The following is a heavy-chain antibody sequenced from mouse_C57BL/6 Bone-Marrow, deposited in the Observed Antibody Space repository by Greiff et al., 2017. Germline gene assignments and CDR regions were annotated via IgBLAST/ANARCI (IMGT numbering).Heavy chain of an antibody. D-gene: IGHD1-1*01. CDR3: ARGITTVRGDY. V-gene: IGHV5-4*01. Sequence: EVQGVESGGGLVKPGGSLKLSCAASGFTFSSYAMSWVRQTPEKRLEWVATISDGGSYTYYPDNVKGRFTISRDNAKNNLYLQMRHLKSEDTAMYYCARGITTVRGDYWGQGTTLTVSS. CDR1: GFTFSSYA. CDR2: ISDGGSYT. J-gene: IGHJ2*01.